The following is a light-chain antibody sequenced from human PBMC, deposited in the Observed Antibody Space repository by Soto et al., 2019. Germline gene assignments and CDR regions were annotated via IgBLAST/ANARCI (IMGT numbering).Light chain of an antibody. Sequence: TVLTQSPGTLSVSPGGRATLSCRASQSVSSSYLAWYQQKPGQAPRLLIYGASSRATGIPDRFSGSGSGTDFTLTISRLEPEDFAVYYCQQYGSSPWTFGQGTRLEIK. CDR3: QQYGSSPWT. J-gene: IGKJ5*01. CDR2: GAS. CDR1: QSVSSSY. V-gene: IGKV3-20*01.